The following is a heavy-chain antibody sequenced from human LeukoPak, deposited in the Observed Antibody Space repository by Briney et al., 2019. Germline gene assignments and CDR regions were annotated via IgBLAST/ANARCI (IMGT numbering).Heavy chain of an antibody. J-gene: IGHJ4*02. CDR2: INPNSGDP. Sequence: ASVKVSCKASGYTFTGYFMHWVRQAQGKGLEWMGRINPNSGDPSYAQKFQGRVTMTRDTSISTAYMELSSLRSDDTAMYYCARGIAATDDYWGQGTLVTVSS. CDR1: GYTFTGYF. CDR3: ARGIAATDDY. D-gene: IGHD6-13*01. V-gene: IGHV1-2*06.